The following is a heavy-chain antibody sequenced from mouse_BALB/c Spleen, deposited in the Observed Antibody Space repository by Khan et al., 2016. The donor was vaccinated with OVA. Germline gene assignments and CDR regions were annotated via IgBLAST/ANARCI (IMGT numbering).Heavy chain of an antibody. CDR2: TNPPTGRT. CDR3: ARIKNVGATGFDY. V-gene: IGHV1S81*02. CDR1: GYTFTSYW. J-gene: IGHJ2*01. D-gene: IGHD1-1*01. Sequence: QVQLQQPGAELVKAGASVKMSCKASGYTFTSYWMHWVKQRLGQGLEWFAETNPPTGRTYYNAKFKSKATLTVDKSSSNASMLLSGPNFVDSAVYYCARIKNVGATGFDYWGQGTTLTVSA.